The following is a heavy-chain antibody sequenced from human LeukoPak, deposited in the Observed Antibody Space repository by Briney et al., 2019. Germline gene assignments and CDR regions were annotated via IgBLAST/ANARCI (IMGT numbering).Heavy chain of an antibody. CDR1: GYDFSRYW. D-gene: IGHD3-16*01. V-gene: IGHV5-51*01. CDR2: IYPGDPEA. J-gene: IGHJ4*02. Sequence: GESLKISCEGFGYDFSRYWIAWVRQRPGQGLEWMGVIYPGDPEARYSPSLQGQGQFTISADKSISTAYLHWSTLEPADTALYYCARLEGGRTAYTSPYFDYWAQGTLVTVSS. CDR3: ARLEGGRTAYTSPYFDY.